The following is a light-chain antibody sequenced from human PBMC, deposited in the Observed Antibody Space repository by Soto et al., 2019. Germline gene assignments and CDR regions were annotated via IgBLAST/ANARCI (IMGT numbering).Light chain of an antibody. CDR3: FAYSTSGTQV. J-gene: IGLJ1*01. CDR2: DVN. V-gene: IGLV2-14*03. Sequence: QSVLTQPASVSGSPGQSITFSCTGTSSDVGSYDYVSWHQQHPGKAPKLIIYDVNNRPSGVPSRFSGSKSGNTASLIISGLQTEDEADYYCFAYSTSGTQVFGTGTKLTVL. CDR1: SSDVGSYDY.